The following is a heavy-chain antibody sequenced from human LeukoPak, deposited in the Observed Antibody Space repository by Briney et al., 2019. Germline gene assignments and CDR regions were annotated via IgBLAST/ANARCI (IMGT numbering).Heavy chain of an antibody. Sequence: GGSLRLSCAASGFTFSSYGMHWVRQAPGKGLEWVAVISYDGSNKYYADSVKGRFTIARDNSKNTLYLQMNSLRAEDTAVYYCAKSRIQGYCSGGSCYFDYWGQGTLVTVSS. CDR2: ISYDGSNK. J-gene: IGHJ4*02. CDR1: GFTFSSYG. V-gene: IGHV3-30*18. CDR3: AKSRIQGYCSGGSCYFDY. D-gene: IGHD2-15*01.